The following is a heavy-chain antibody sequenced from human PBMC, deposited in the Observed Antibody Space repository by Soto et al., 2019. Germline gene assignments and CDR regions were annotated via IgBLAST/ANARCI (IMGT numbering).Heavy chain of an antibody. Sequence: EVQLLESGGGLVQPGGSLRLSCAASGFTFSSYAMSWVRQAPGKGLEWVSAIGVSGDTTYYTDSVKGRFTIYRDNSKNTLYLQMGRLRAEETAVYYCEKVRRLGELRALYWGQGTLVTVSS. CDR1: GFTFSSYA. V-gene: IGHV3-23*01. CDR2: IGVSGDTT. CDR3: EKVRRLGELRALY. J-gene: IGHJ4*02. D-gene: IGHD3-10*01.